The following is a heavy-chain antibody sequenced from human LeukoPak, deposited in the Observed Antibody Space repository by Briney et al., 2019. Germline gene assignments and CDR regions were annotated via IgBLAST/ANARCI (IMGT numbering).Heavy chain of an antibody. CDR1: GGSISSYY. CDR3: ARGLRSGYDSYYYYYYYGMDV. D-gene: IGHD5-12*01. CDR2: INHSGST. J-gene: IGHJ6*01. Sequence: SETLSLTCTVSGGSISSYYWSWIRQPPGKGLEWIGEINHSGSTNYNPSLKSRVTISVDTSKNQFSLKLSSVTAADTAVYYCARGLRSGYDSYYYYYYYGMDVWGQGTTVTVSS. V-gene: IGHV4-34*01.